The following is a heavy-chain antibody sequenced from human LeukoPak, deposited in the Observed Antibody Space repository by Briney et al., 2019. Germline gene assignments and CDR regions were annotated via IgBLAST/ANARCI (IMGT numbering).Heavy chain of an antibody. Sequence: PGGSLRPSCVTYGFTFTNYLMSWVRQAPGKGLEWVANIKEDGSTKWYVDSVRGRFTISRDNAKNSLYLQMNSLRAEDTAVYYCARDRESNWYPYLDAWGQGTLVTVSP. CDR2: IKEDGSTK. D-gene: IGHD6-13*01. CDR3: ARDRESNWYPYLDA. V-gene: IGHV3-7*01. CDR1: GFTFTNYL. J-gene: IGHJ4*02.